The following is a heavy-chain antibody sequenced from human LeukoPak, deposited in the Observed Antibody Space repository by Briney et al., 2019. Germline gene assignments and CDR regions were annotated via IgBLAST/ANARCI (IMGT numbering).Heavy chain of an antibody. CDR1: EFTFSNYW. CDR3: TRIRVGAHQLEY. Sequence: GGSLTLSCAASEFTFSNYWMNWVRQAPGQGLMWLSRINDAGRDISYAESVKGRFTSSRDNAKNTLYLQMNSLRAEDTAVYYCTRIRVGAHQLEYWGQGTLVTVSS. V-gene: IGHV3-74*01. CDR2: INDAGRDI. D-gene: IGHD1-26*01. J-gene: IGHJ4*02.